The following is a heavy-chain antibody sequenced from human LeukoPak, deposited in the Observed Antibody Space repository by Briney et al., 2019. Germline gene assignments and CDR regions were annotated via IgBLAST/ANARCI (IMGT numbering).Heavy chain of an antibody. V-gene: IGHV3-48*03. CDR3: ARSGGWFGELFFDY. D-gene: IGHD3-10*01. Sequence: GGSLRLSCAASGFTFSSYEMNWVRQAPGKGLEWVSYISSSGSTIYYADSVKGRFTISRDNAKNSLYLQMNSLRAEDTAVYYCARSGGWFGELFFDYWGQGTLVTVSS. J-gene: IGHJ4*02. CDR1: GFTFSSYE. CDR2: ISSSGSTI.